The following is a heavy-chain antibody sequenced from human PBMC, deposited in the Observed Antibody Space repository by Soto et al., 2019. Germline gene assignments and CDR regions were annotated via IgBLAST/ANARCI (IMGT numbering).Heavy chain of an antibody. CDR2: MYSGGST. CDR1: GFTVSGSY. Sequence: EVQLVESGGGLVQPGGSLRLSCAAFGFTVSGSYMTWVRQAPGKGLEWVSVMYSGGSTYYADSVKGRFTVSRDTSKNTLYLQMNNLRAADTAVYYCTRDSSTTVTADSWGQGTLVTVSS. V-gene: IGHV3-66*01. D-gene: IGHD4-17*01. J-gene: IGHJ4*02. CDR3: TRDSSTTVTADS.